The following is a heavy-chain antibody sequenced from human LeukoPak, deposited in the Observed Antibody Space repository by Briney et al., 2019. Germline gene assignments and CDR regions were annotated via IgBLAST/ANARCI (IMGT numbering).Heavy chain of an antibody. J-gene: IGHJ3*02. CDR2: ISGGGGST. CDR1: GFTFTSYS. V-gene: IGHV3-23*01. D-gene: IGHD3-16*01. Sequence: GGSLRLSCAASGFTFTSYSMNWVRQAPGKGLEWVSTISGGGGSTYYADSVKGRFTISRDNSKNTLYLQVNSLRAEDTATYYCARTRGNAFDIWGQGTMVTVSS. CDR3: ARTRGNAFDI.